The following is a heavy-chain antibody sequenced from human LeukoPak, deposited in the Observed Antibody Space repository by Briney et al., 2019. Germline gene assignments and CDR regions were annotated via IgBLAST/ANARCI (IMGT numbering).Heavy chain of an antibody. J-gene: IGHJ4*02. D-gene: IGHD2-21*02. CDR1: GYSFTNYW. CDR2: IYTGDSNT. Sequence: GESLKISCKGSGYSFTNYWIGWVRQMRGKGLEWMGFIYTGDSNTIYSPSFQGQVTISADKSINTAYLQWSSLKASDTAMYYCARHISPGFCGGDCHSRGYYFDYRGQGTLLTLSS. V-gene: IGHV5-51*01. CDR3: ARHISPGFCGGDCHSRGYYFDY.